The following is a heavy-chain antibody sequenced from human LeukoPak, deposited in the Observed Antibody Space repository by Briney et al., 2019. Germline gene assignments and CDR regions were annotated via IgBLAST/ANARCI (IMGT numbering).Heavy chain of an antibody. V-gene: IGHV3-64*01. D-gene: IGHD3-10*01. J-gene: IGHJ4*02. CDR1: GFTFSSYA. CDR3: ARVMVRGLGFDY. CDR2: ISSNGGST. Sequence: GGSLRLSCAASGFTFSSYAMHCVRQGPGKGQEYVSAISSNGGSTYYANSVKGRFTISRDNSKNTLYLQMGSLRAEDMAVYYCARVMVRGLGFDYWGQGTLVTVSS.